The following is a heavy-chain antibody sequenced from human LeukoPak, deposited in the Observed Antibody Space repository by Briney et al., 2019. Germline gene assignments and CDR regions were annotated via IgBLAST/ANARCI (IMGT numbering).Heavy chain of an antibody. J-gene: IGHJ3*02. CDR1: GGSISSGSYY. CDR2: IYTSGST. D-gene: IGHD2-2*01. CDR3: ARDGGYCSSTSCYLFVSDAFDI. Sequence: SSETLSLTCTVSGGSISSGSYYWSWIRQPAGKGLEWSGRIYTSGSTNYNPSLKSRVTISVDTSKNQFSLKLSSVTAADTAVYYCARDGGYCSSTSCYLFVSDAFDIWGQGTMVTVSS. V-gene: IGHV4-61*02.